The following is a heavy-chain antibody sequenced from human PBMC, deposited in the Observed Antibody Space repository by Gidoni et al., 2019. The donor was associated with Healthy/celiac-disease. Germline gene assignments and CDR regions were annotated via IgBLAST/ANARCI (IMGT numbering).Heavy chain of an antibody. CDR3: AKRGRASGYFDL. D-gene: IGHD3-16*01. J-gene: IGHJ2*01. CDR2: ISGSGGST. V-gene: IGHV3-23*01. CDR1: GFTFSSYA. Sequence: EVQLLESGGGLVQPGGSLRLSCAASGFTFSSYAMSWVRQAPGKGLEWVSAISGSGGSTYYADSGKGRFTISRDNSKNTLYLQMNSLRAEDTAVYYCAKRGRASGYFDLWGRGTLVTVSS.